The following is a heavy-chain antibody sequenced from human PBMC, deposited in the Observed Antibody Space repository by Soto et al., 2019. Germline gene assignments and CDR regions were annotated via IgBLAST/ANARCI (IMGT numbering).Heavy chain of an antibody. J-gene: IGHJ4*02. CDR3: ANVLRLDY. CDR1: GFTFSNYG. V-gene: IGHV3-30*18. Sequence: QVQLVESGGGVVQPGRSLRLSCAASGFTFSNYGMHWVRQAPGKGLEWVAVISYDGSNKYYADSVKGRFTISRDNSKYTLYLQMNSLRAEDTAVYYCANVLRLDYWGQGTLVTVSS. D-gene: IGHD2-8*01. CDR2: ISYDGSNK.